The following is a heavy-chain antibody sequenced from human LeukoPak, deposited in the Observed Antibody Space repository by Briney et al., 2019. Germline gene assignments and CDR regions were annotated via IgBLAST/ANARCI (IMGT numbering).Heavy chain of an antibody. Sequence: SETLSLTCAVYGGSFSGYYWSWIRQPPGKGLEWIGEINHSGSTNYNPSLKSRVTISVDTSKNQFSLKLSSVTAADTAVYYCARGGTIWAYYGLGRSLKNYFDYWGQGTLVTVSS. D-gene: IGHD3-10*01. CDR2: INHSGST. J-gene: IGHJ4*02. CDR3: ARGGTIWAYYGLGRSLKNYFDY. V-gene: IGHV4-34*01. CDR1: GGSFSGYY.